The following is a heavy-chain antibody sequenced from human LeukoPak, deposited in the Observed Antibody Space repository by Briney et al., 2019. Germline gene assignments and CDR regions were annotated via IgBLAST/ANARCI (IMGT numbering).Heavy chain of an antibody. D-gene: IGHD4-11*01. CDR2: INHSGST. J-gene: IGHJ4*02. CDR1: GGSFSGYY. CDR3: ARGKGTSSTVTPHHFDY. V-gene: IGHV4-34*01. Sequence: SETLSLTCAVYGGSFSGYYWNWIRQPPGKGLEWIGEINHSGSTNYNPSLKSRVTISVDTSKNQFSLKLSSVTAADTAVYYCARGKGTSSTVTPHHFDYWGQGTLVTVSS.